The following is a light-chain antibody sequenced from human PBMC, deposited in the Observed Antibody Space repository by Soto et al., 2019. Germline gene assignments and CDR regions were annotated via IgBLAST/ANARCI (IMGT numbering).Light chain of an antibody. V-gene: IGKV1-33*01. CDR3: QQCDNLPLT. J-gene: IGKJ4*01. Sequence: DIHMTQSPSSLSASVGDRVTITCQASQDIRNYLNWYQQKPGKAPKLLIYDASNMETGVPSRFSGSGSGTDFTFTISSLQSEDIATYYCQQCDNLPLTFGGGTKVDIK. CDR1: QDIRNY. CDR2: DAS.